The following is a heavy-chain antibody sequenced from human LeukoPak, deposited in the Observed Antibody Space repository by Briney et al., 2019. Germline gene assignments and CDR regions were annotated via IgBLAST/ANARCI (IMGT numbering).Heavy chain of an antibody. CDR3: ARGARHKLFELMVYASDY. CDR2: MNPNSGNT. CDR1: GYTFTSYD. J-gene: IGHJ4*02. V-gene: IGHV1-8*01. Sequence: GASVKVSCKASGYTFTSYDINWVRQATGQGLEWMGWMNPNSGNTGYAQKFQGRVTMTRNTSISTAYMELSSLRSEDTAVYYCARGARHKLFELMVYASDYWGQGTLVTVSS. D-gene: IGHD2-8*01.